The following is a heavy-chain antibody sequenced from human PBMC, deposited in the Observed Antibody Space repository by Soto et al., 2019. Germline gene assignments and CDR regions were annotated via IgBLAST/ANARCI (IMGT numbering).Heavy chain of an antibody. Sequence: EVQLLESGGGLVQPGGSLTLSCAASGFTFSTYATGWVRQAPGKGLEWVSTIQGRDDTTFYADSVRGRFTISRDNSKNTMSLQMNTLRGDDTAVYYCAKETDPRCCYGVDYWGQGALVTVSS. CDR2: IQGRDDTT. CDR1: GFTFSTYA. V-gene: IGHV3-23*01. J-gene: IGHJ4*02. CDR3: AKETDPRCCYGVDY. D-gene: IGHD2-2*01.